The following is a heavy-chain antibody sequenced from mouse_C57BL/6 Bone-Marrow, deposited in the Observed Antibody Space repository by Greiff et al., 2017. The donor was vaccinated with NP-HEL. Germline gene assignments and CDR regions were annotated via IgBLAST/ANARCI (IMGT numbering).Heavy chain of an antibody. Sequence: EVHLVESGGGLVKPGGSLKLSCAASGFTFSSYAMSWVRQTPEKRLEWVATISDGGSYTYYPDNVKGRFTISRDNAKNTLYLQMSHLKSEDTAMYYCSRRLYDCYYVVNYFDYWGQGTTLTVSS. J-gene: IGHJ2*01. CDR1: GFTFSSYA. CDR3: SRRLYDCYYVVNYFDY. V-gene: IGHV5-4*01. D-gene: IGHD2-3*01. CDR2: ISDGGSYT.